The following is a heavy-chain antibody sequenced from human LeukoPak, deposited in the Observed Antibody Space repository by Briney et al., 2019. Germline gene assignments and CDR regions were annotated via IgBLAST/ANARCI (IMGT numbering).Heavy chain of an antibody. CDR3: ARVGSNYYYDSSGYYRY. Sequence: GASVKVSCKASGYTFTSYAISWVRQAPGQGLEWMGGIIPIFGTANYAQKFQGRVTITADESTSTAYMELSSLRSEDTAVYYCARVGSNYYYDSSGYYRYWGQGTLVTVSS. D-gene: IGHD3-22*01. J-gene: IGHJ4*02. V-gene: IGHV1-69*13. CDR1: GYTFTSYA. CDR2: IIPIFGTA.